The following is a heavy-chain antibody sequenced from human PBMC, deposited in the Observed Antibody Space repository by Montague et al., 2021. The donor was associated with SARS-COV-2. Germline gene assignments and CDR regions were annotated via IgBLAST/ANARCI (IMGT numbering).Heavy chain of an antibody. D-gene: IGHD5-24*01. CDR1: GFTFSSAW. Sequence: SLRLSCAASGFTFSSAWMTWVRQSPGKGLEWVGRIKSKAVGGAIQYATYVKGRFTISRDDSENTLYLQMDSLTTQDTAVYYCTADVSDTAEQMARTDVWGQGTLVTVSS. V-gene: IGHV3-15*01. J-gene: IGHJ4*02. CDR2: IKSKAVGGAI. CDR3: TADVSDTAEQMARTDV.